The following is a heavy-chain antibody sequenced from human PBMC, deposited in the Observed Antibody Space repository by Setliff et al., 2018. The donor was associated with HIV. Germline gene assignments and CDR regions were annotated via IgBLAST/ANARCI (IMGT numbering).Heavy chain of an antibody. CDR2: IIPSGGST. D-gene: IGHD2-15*01. CDR1: GGTFSNYG. V-gene: IGHV1-46*01. CDR3: VTGEGLRF. Sequence: ASVKVSCKASGGTFSNYGMSWVRQAPGQGLEWMGGIIPSGGSTSYAQKFQGRVTMTTATSSDTAYLYLSSLRSEDTAVYYCVTGEGLRFWGQGTLVTVSS. J-gene: IGHJ4*02.